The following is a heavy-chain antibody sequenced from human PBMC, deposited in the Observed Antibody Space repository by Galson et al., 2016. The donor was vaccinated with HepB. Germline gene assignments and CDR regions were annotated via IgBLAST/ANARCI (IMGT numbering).Heavy chain of an antibody. CDR2: MYWDDDK. J-gene: IGHJ4*02. Sequence: PALVKPTQTLTLTCTFSGFSLTTTGVGVGWIRQPPGKALEWLALMYWDDDKRYSPSLKSRLTITKDTSKNQVVLTMTNMDPVDTATYYCAHRPPTYYYDASGHQVFDYWGQGTLVTVSS. V-gene: IGHV2-5*02. CDR3: AHRPPTYYYDASGHQVFDY. D-gene: IGHD3-22*01. CDR1: GFSLTTTGVG.